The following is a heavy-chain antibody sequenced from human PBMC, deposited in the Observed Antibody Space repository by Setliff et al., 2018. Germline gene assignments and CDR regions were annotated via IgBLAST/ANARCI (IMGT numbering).Heavy chain of an antibody. CDR3: ARMSGFCYMDV. D-gene: IGHD3-3*01. V-gene: IGHV4-61*02. J-gene: IGHJ6*03. CDR1: GASINTANYY. Sequence: SETLSLTCTVSGASINTANYYWGWIRQPAGKGLEWIGRTYTHAGGSTIYNPSLKRRVTMSVDTSTNQFSLYLGAVTAADAAVDYCARMSGFCYMDVWGEGTPVTVSS. CDR2: TYTHAGGST.